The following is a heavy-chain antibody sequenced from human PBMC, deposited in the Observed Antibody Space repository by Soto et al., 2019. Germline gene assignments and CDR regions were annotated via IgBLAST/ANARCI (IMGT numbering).Heavy chain of an antibody. CDR1: GFTFSSYS. Sequence: EVPLVESGGGLVQPGGSLRLSCAASGFTFSSYSMNWVRQAPGKGLEWVSYISTSSSTVYYADSVKGRFTISRDNAKNSLYLQMNSLRAEDTAVYYCARAFKDFAWENWFDPWGQGTLVTVSS. CDR2: ISTSSSTV. V-gene: IGHV3-48*01. CDR3: ARAFKDFAWENWFDP. J-gene: IGHJ5*02. D-gene: IGHD3-9*01.